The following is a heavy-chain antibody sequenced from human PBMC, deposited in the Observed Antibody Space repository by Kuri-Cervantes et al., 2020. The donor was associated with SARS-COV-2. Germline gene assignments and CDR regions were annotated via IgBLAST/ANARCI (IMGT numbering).Heavy chain of an antibody. CDR3: AKDQEAVISSWFGGKNWFDP. Sequence: GESLKISCAASGFTFSSYAMHWVRQAPGKGLEWVAVISYDGSNKYYADSVKGRFTISRDNSKNRLYPQMNSLRTEDTAVYYCAKDQEAVISSWFGGKNWFDPWGQGTLVTVSS. J-gene: IGHJ5*02. CDR2: ISYDGSNK. D-gene: IGHD3-10*01. CDR1: GFTFSSYA. V-gene: IGHV3-30-3*01.